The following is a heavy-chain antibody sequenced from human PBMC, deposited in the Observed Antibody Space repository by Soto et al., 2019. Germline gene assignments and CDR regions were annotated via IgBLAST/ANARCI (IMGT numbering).Heavy chain of an antibody. Sequence: ESGGGVVQPGRSLRLSCAASGFTFSSYGMHWVRQAPGKGLEWVAVISYDGSNKYYADSVKGRFTISRDNSKNTLYLQMNSLRAEDTAVYYCAKDTFNYYDSSGYYRGWFDPWGQGTLVTVSS. CDR3: AKDTFNYYDSSGYYRGWFDP. J-gene: IGHJ5*02. CDR2: ISYDGSNK. V-gene: IGHV3-30*18. CDR1: GFTFSSYG. D-gene: IGHD3-22*01.